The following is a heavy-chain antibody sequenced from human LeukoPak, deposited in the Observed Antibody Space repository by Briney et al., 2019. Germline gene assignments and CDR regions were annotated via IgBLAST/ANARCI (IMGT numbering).Heavy chain of an antibody. V-gene: IGHV3-23*01. CDR3: AKCDGSSVWCHFDY. D-gene: IGHD6-19*01. CDR2: ISGSGGGT. J-gene: IGHJ4*02. Sequence: PGGSLRLSRAASGSTSSNYAMSWVPQAPGKGLNWVSAISGSGGGTYYADSVKGRFTISRDNSKNTLYLQMNSLRAEDTAVYYCAKCDGSSVWCHFDYWGQGTLVTVSS. CDR1: GSTSSNYA.